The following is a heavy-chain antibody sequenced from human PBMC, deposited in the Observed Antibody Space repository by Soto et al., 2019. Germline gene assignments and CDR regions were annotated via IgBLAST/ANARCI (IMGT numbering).Heavy chain of an antibody. D-gene: IGHD2-15*01. CDR2: ISGSGGST. V-gene: IGHV3-23*01. J-gene: IGHJ4*02. Sequence: EVQLLESGGGLVQPGGSLRLSCAASGFTFSSYAMSWVRQAPGKGLEWVSAISGSGGSTYYADSVKGRFTISRDNSKNTLYLQMNSMRAEDTAVYYCAKDIVVVVAATYFDYWGQGTLVTVSS. CDR1: GFTFSSYA. CDR3: AKDIVVVVAATYFDY.